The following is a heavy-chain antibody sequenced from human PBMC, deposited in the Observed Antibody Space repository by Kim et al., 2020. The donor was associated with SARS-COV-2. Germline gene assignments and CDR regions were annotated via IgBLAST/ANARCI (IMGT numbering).Heavy chain of an antibody. V-gene: IGHV1-8*01. CDR1: GYTFTSYD. CDR2: MNPNSGNT. J-gene: IGHJ5*02. D-gene: IGHD4-17*01. CDR3: ARGEDTEDWFDP. Sequence: ASVKVSCKASGYTFTSYDINWVRQATGQGLEWMGWMNPNSGNTGYAQKFQGRVTMTRNTSISTAYMELSSLRSEDTAVYYCARGEDTEDWFDPWGQGTLVTVSS.